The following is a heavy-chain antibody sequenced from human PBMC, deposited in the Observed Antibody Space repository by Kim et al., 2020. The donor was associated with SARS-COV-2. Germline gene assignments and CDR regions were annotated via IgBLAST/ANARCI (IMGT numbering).Heavy chain of an antibody. J-gene: IGHJ4*02. V-gene: IGHV3-21*01. CDR1: GFALSSFN. D-gene: IGHD2-15*01. Sequence: GGSLRLSCAASGFALSSFNMNWVRQAPGKGLEWVSSIGTSSYRFYADSVKGRFTISRDNAQNLLYLQMNSLRAEDTAIYYCASEDCSDSTCYYWGQGALVTVSS. CDR3: ASEDCSDSTCYY. CDR2: IGTSSYR.